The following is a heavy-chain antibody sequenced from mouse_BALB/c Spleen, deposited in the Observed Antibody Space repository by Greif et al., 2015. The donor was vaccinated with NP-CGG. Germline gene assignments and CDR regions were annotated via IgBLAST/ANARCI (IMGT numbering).Heavy chain of an antibody. J-gene: IGHJ3*01. Sequence: EVQRVESGGGLVKPGGSLKLSCAASGFTFSDYYMYWVRQTPEKRLEWVATISDGGSYTYYPDSVKGRFTISRDNAKNNLYLQMSSLKSEDTAMYYCAREDYRYDQAWFAYWGQGTLVTVSA. D-gene: IGHD2-14*01. CDR1: GFTFSDYY. V-gene: IGHV5-4*02. CDR3: AREDYRYDQAWFAY. CDR2: ISDGGSYT.